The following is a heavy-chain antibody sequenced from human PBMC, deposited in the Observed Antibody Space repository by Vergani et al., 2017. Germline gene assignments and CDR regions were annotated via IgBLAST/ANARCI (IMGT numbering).Heavy chain of an antibody. V-gene: IGHV3-23*04. CDR1: GFTFRNYA. CDR2: ISDNGGTT. Sequence: EVQVVESGGGLVQPGGSLRLSCAASGFTFRNYAMTWVRQAPGKGLEWVSIISDNGGTTYYADSVKGRFTISRDNSKDTLYLQMNSLRAEDTAVYYCARDRGDWRYSRYFYNYYMDVWGKGTTVTVSS. J-gene: IGHJ6*03. CDR3: ARDRGDWRYSRYFYNYYMDV. D-gene: IGHD2-8*02.